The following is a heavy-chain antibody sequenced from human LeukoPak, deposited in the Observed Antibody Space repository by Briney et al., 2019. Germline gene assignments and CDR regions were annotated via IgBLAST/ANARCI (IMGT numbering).Heavy chain of an antibody. CDR3: ARVVTGIAVAGNGGNWFDP. V-gene: IGHV1-69*04. CDR1: GGTFSSYA. Sequence: SVKVSCKASGGTFSSYAISWVRQAPGQGLEWMGRIIPILGIANYAQKFQGRVTITADKSTSTAYMELSSLRSEGTAVYYCARVVTGIAVAGNGGNWFDPWGQGTLVTVSS. D-gene: IGHD6-19*01. J-gene: IGHJ5*02. CDR2: IIPILGIA.